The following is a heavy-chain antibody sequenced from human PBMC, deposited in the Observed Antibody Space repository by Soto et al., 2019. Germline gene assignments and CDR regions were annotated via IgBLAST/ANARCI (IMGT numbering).Heavy chain of an antibody. V-gene: IGHV4-30-4*01. D-gene: IGHD6-13*01. CDR3: ARGISKYSSWYEPHTWFDA. Sequence: QVQLQESGPGLVKPSQNLSLTCNVSGGPINSPDYYWNWIRQAPGKGREWIGDLYFNGGNQYTPSLRTPISLSLDTSKKHFSLKMRSVTGADTAVYFCARGISKYSSWYEPHTWFDAWGQGALVTVSS. CDR2: LYFNGGN. J-gene: IGHJ5*02. CDR1: GGPINSPDYY.